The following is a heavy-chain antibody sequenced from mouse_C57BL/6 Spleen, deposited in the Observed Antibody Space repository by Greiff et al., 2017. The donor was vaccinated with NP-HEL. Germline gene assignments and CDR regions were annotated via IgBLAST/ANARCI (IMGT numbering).Heavy chain of an antibody. D-gene: IGHD3-2*02. Sequence: EVQLQQSGPELVKPGASVKISCKASGYTFTDYYMNWVKQSHGKSLEWIGDINPNNGGTSYNQKFKGKATLTVDKSSSTAYMELRSLTSEDSAVYYCARALLYSSTNYWGQGTTLTVSS. J-gene: IGHJ2*01. CDR2: INPNNGGT. V-gene: IGHV1-26*01. CDR3: ARALLYSSTNY. CDR1: GYTFTDYY.